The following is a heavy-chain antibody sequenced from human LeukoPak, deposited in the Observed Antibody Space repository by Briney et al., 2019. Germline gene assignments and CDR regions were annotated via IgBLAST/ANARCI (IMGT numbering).Heavy chain of an antibody. D-gene: IGHD3-10*01. CDR3: VGLGENY. V-gene: IGHV3-7*02. Sequence: PGGSLRLSCAASGFTFRRYWMSWARQASGKGLEWVANIKQDGSEKYYVDSVKGRSTISRDNAKNSLYLQMNSLRAEDTAVYYCVGLGENYWGQGTLVTVSS. CDR1: GFTFRRYW. J-gene: IGHJ4*02. CDR2: IKQDGSEK.